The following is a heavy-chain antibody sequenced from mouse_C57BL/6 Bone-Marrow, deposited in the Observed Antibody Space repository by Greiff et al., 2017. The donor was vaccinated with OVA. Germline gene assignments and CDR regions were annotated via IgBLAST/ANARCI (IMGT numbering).Heavy chain of an antibody. CDR3: TRERYYYGRYAMDY. Sequence: DVKLVESGGGLVQPGGSMKLSCAASGFTFSDAWMDWVRQSPEKGLEWVAEIRNKANNHATYYAESVKGRFTISRDDSKSSVYLQMNSLRAEDTGIYYCTRERYYYGRYAMDYWGQGTSVTVSS. J-gene: IGHJ4*01. V-gene: IGHV6-6*01. D-gene: IGHD1-1*01. CDR2: IRNKANNHAT. CDR1: GFTFSDAW.